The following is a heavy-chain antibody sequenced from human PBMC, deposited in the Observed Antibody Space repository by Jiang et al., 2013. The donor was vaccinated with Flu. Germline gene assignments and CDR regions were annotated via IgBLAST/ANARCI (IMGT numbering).Heavy chain of an antibody. CDR3: ARAVVVGNTPSGWFDP. Sequence: SGDRVSSKSAAWDWIRQSPSRGLEWLGRTYYRSKWYNDYAVSVKSRITINPDTSKNQFSLQLNSVTPEDTAVYYCARAVVVGNTPSGWFDPWGQGTLVIVSS. J-gene: IGHJ5*02. D-gene: IGHD2-15*01. V-gene: IGHV6-1*01. CDR2: TYYRSKWYN. CDR1: GDRVSSKSAA.